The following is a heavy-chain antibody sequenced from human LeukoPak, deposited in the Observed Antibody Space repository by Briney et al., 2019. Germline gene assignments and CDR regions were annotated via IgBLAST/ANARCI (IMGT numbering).Heavy chain of an antibody. D-gene: IGHD5-12*01. J-gene: IGHJ4*02. CDR2: ISDTGRDI. Sequence: SGGSLRLSCAGSGFAFESFTMTWVRQAPGKGLEWVSLISDTGRDINYADSVRGRFNISRDNTKNSLFLQMDSLNVENTAIYYCAKGLFSAYDKYLDSWGQGTLVTVSS. V-gene: IGHV3-21*04. CDR3: AKGLFSAYDKYLDS. CDR1: GFAFESFT.